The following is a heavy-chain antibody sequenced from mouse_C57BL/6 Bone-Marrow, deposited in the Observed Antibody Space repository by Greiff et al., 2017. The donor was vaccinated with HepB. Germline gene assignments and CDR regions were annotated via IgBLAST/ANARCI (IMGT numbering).Heavy chain of an antibody. J-gene: IGHJ2*01. CDR3: ARLPYYFDY. V-gene: IGHV5-6*01. CDR2: ISSGGSYT. Sequence: EVQLQESGGDLVKPGGSLKLSCAASGFTFSSYGMSWVRQTPDKRLEWVATISSGGSYTYYPDSVKGRFTISRDNAKNTLYLQMSSLKSEDTAMYYCARLPYYFDYWGQGTTLTVSS. CDR1: GFTFSSYG. D-gene: IGHD5-5*01.